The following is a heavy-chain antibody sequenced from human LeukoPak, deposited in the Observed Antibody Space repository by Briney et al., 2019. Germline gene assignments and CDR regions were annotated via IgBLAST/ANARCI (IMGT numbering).Heavy chain of an antibody. V-gene: IGHV1-8*01. CDR1: GYTFTSYD. CDR2: MNPNSGNT. D-gene: IGHD2-15*01. Sequence: ASVKVSRKASGYTFTSYDINWVRQATGQGLEWMGWMNPNSGNTGYAQKFQGRVTMTRDTSISTAYMELSSLRSDDTAVYYCARGVVAATFYYYMDVWGKGTTVTVSS. J-gene: IGHJ6*03. CDR3: ARGVVAATFYYYMDV.